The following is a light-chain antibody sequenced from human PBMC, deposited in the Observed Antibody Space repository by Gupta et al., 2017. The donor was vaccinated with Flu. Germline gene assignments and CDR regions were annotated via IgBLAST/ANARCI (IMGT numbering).Light chain of an antibody. CDR2: GAS. Sequence: DVQLTQSPSFLSASVGDRASITCRASQDVNRYLAWYQQKPGRAPKLLIYGASTLQSGVPSRFSGSGSGTEFTLTISSRQPDDFGTYYCQRADNSPWTFGQGTIVEIK. J-gene: IGKJ1*01. CDR1: QDVNRY. V-gene: IGKV1-9*01. CDR3: QRADNSPWT.